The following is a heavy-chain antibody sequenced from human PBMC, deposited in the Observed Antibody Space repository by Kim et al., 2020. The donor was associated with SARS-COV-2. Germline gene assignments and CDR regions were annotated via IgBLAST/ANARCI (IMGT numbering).Heavy chain of an antibody. CDR1: GGSISSYY. CDR2: IYYSGST. Sequence: SETLSLTCTVSGGSISSYYWSWIRQPPGKGLEWIGYIYYSGSTNYNPSLKSRVTISVDTSKNQFSLKLSSVTAADTAVYYCARAVPSGSYEDYWGQGTLVTVSS. D-gene: IGHD1-26*01. V-gene: IGHV4-59*01. J-gene: IGHJ4*02. CDR3: ARAVPSGSYEDY.